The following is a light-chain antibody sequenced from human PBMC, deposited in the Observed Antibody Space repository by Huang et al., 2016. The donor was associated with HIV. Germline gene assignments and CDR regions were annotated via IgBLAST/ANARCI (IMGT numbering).Light chain of an antibody. CDR1: QSVASQ. J-gene: IGKJ1*01. V-gene: IGKV3D-15*01. CDR2: GVS. Sequence: EIVMTQSPATLSVSPGERVTLSCRASQSVASQLAWYQQKRGKAPRLLIYGVSNRATDIPARFSGSGSGTDFTLTINSLQSEDFATYFCQQYNDWPLTFGQGTEVEIK. CDR3: QQYNDWPLT.